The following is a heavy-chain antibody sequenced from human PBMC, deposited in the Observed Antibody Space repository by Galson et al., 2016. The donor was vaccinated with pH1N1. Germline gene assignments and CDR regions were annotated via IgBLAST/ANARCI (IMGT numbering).Heavy chain of an antibody. Sequence: SVKVSCKASGGTFSSSAISWVRRAPGQGLEWMGTVLGMFRKAYYAQRFQGRVTITADEFMNTAYMELTSLRSDDTAIYYCARLSGYSSGYFTSWGQGTLVTVSP. D-gene: IGHD3-22*01. CDR3: ARLSGYSSGYFTS. CDR1: GGTFSSSA. V-gene: IGHV1-69*13. J-gene: IGHJ4*02. CDR2: VLGMFRKA.